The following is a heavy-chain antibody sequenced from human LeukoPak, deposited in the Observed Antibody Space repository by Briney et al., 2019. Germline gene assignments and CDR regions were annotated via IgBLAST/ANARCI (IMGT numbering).Heavy chain of an antibody. CDR1: GGSVSSGSYY. CDR3: ARDRVGGGIGHWFDP. J-gene: IGHJ5*02. Sequence: SETLSLTCTVSGGSVSSGSYYWSWIRQPPGKGLEWIGYIYYSGSTNYSPSLKSRVTISVDTSKNQFSLKLSSVTAADTAVYYCARDRVGGGIGHWFDPWGQGTLVTVSS. V-gene: IGHV4-61*01. D-gene: IGHD3-16*01. CDR2: IYYSGST.